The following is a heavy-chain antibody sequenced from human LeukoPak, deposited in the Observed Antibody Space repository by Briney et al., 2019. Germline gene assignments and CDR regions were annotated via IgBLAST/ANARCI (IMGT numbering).Heavy chain of an antibody. CDR3: ARVLYDILTGYSYFDY. CDR2: ISAYNDNT. Sequence: ASVKVSCKASGYTFTSYGISWVRQAPGQGLEWKGWISAYNDNTNYAQKLQGRVTMTTDTSTSTAYMELRSLRSDDTAVYYCARVLYDILTGYSYFDYWGQGTLVTVSS. CDR1: GYTFTSYG. J-gene: IGHJ4*02. D-gene: IGHD3-9*01. V-gene: IGHV1-18*01.